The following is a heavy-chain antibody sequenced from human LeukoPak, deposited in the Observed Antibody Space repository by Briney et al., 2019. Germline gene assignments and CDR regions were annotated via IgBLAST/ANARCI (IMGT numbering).Heavy chain of an antibody. J-gene: IGHJ6*03. CDR1: GGSISRSSYY. CDR3: ARSVIFGVVIIAYYYMDV. Sequence: SETLSLTCTVSGGSISRSSYYWGWIRQPPGKGLEWIGSIYYSGSTYYNPSLKSRVTISVDTSKNQFSLKLSSVTAADTAVYYCARSVIFGVVIIAYYYMDVRAKGPRSPSP. D-gene: IGHD3-3*01. CDR2: IYYSGST. V-gene: IGHV4-39*01.